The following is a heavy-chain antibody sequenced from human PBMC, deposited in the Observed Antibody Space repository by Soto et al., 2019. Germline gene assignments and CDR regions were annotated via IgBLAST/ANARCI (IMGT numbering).Heavy chain of an antibody. CDR1: GGSISSYY. V-gene: IGHV4-59*01. CDR2: IYYSGST. CDR3: ARDRRGYDVDYYYYGMDV. J-gene: IGHJ6*02. D-gene: IGHD5-12*01. Sequence: ASETLSLTCTVSGGSISSYYWSWIRQPPGKGLEWIGYIYYSGSTNYNPSLKSRVTISVDTSKNQFSLKLSSVTAADTAVYYCARDRRGYDVDYYYYGMDVWGQGTTVTVSS.